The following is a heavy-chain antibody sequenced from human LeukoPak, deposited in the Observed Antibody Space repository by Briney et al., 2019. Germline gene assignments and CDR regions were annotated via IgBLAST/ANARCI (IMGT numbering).Heavy chain of an antibody. Sequence: ASVKVSCKASGGTFSSYAISWVRQAPGQGLEWMGWISAYNGNTNYAQKLQGRVTMTTDTSTSTAYMELRSLRSDDTAVYYCARDEMATLDYWGQGTLVTVSS. D-gene: IGHD5-24*01. CDR1: GGTFSSYA. CDR3: ARDEMATLDY. CDR2: ISAYNGNT. J-gene: IGHJ4*02. V-gene: IGHV1-18*01.